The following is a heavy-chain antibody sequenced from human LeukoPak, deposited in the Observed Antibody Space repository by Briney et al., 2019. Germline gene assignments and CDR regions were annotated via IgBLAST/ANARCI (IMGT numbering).Heavy chain of an antibody. CDR3: ARDTLGYYYDSRAFDI. CDR2: IIPIFGTA. Sequence: AVNVSCKASGGTFSSYAISWVRQAPGQGLEWIGRIIPIFGTANYAQKFQGRVTITTDESTSTAYMELSSLRSEDTAVYYCARDTLGYYYDSRAFDIWGQGTMVTVSS. D-gene: IGHD3-22*01. J-gene: IGHJ3*02. V-gene: IGHV1-69*05. CDR1: GGTFSSYA.